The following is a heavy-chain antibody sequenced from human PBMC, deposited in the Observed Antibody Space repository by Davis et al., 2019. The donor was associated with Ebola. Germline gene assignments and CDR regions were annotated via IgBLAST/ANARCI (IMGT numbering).Heavy chain of an antibody. CDR1: GFTFSSYT. CDR3: VKDTSNIWFDV. Sequence: GESLKISCAASGFTFSSYTMNWVRQAPGKGLEWVSYISSSSSTIYYADSVKGRFTISRDNSKNTLHLQMNSLRVEDTAMYYCVKDTSNIWFDVWGQGTLVTVSA. V-gene: IGHV3-48*01. J-gene: IGHJ3*01. CDR2: ISSSSSTI. D-gene: IGHD2/OR15-2a*01.